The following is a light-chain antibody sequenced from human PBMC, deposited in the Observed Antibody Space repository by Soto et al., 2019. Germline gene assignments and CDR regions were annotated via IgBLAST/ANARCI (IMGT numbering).Light chain of an antibody. CDR1: SSDVGGYDY. Sequence: QSVLTQPASVSGSPGQSITISCTGTSSDVGGYDYVSWYQQHPGKAPKLMIYDVSNRPSGVSNRFSGSKSGNTASLTISGLQAEDEADYYCQSYDSSLSAHVVFGGGTKVTVL. V-gene: IGLV2-14*03. CDR3: QSYDSSLSAHVV. CDR2: DVS. J-gene: IGLJ2*01.